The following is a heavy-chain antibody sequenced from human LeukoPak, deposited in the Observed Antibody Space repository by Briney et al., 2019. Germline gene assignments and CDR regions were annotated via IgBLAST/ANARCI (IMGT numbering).Heavy chain of an antibody. CDR1: GGSFSGYY. CDR2: INHSGST. CDR3: ASSSSWETLLDY. J-gene: IGHJ4*02. V-gene: IGHV4-34*01. Sequence: SETLSLTCAVYGGSFSGYYWSWIRQPPGKGLEWIGEINHSGSTNYNPSLKSRVTISVDTSKNQFSLKLSSVTAADTAVYYCASSSSWETLLDYWGQGTLVTVSS. D-gene: IGHD6-13*01.